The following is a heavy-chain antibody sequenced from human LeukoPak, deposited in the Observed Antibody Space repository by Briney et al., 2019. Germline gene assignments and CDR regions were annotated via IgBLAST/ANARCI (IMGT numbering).Heavy chain of an antibody. CDR2: ISSSSSYI. V-gene: IGHV3-21*01. D-gene: IGHD6-19*01. J-gene: IGHJ6*02. Sequence: GGSLRLSCAASGFTFSSYSMNWVRQAPGKGLEWVSSISSSSSYIYYADSVKGRFTISRDNAKNSLYLQMNSLRAEDTAVYYCAREMWIAVAGPRLRYYGMDVWGQGTTVTVSS. CDR3: AREMWIAVAGPRLRYYGMDV. CDR1: GFTFSSYS.